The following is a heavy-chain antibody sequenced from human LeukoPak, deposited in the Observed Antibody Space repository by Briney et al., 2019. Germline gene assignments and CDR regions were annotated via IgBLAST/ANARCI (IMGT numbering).Heavy chain of an antibody. J-gene: IGHJ4*02. Sequence: SETLSLTCAVYGGSFSGYYWSWIRQPPGKGLEWIGEINHSGSTNYNPSLKSRVTISVDTSKNQFSLKLSSVTAADTAVYYCARGGEWGSGSYSSGNFDYWGQGTLVTVSS. CDR1: GGSFSGYY. V-gene: IGHV4-34*01. D-gene: IGHD3-10*01. CDR2: INHSGST. CDR3: ARGGEWGSGSYSSGNFDY.